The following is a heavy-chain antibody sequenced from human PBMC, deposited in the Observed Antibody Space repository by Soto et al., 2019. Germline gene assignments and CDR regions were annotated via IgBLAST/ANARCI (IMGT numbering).Heavy chain of an antibody. J-gene: IGHJ6*02. CDR3: AREMRYCSGGSCYAAGMDV. D-gene: IGHD2-15*01. V-gene: IGHV3-21*01. CDR2: ISSSSSYI. CDR1: GFTFSSYS. Sequence: EVQLVESGGGLVKPGGSLRLSCAASGFTFSSYSMNWVRQAPGKGLEWVSSISSSSSYIYYADSVKGRFTISRDNAKNSLYLQMNSLRAEDTAVYYCAREMRYCSGGSCYAAGMDVWGQGTTVTVS.